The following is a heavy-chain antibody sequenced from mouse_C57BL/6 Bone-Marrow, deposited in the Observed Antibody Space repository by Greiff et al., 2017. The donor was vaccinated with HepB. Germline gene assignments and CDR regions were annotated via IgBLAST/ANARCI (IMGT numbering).Heavy chain of an antibody. V-gene: IGHV1-15*01. CDR1: GYTFTDYE. D-gene: IGHD1-1*01. J-gene: IGHJ2*01. CDR2: IDPETGGT. Sequence: VQLQESGAELVRPGASVTLSCKASGYTFTDYEMHWVKQTPVHGLEWIGAIDPETGGTAYNQKFKGKAILTADKSSSTAYMELRSLTSEDSAVYYCTREILIYYDGSSLCYFDYWGQGTTLTVSS. CDR3: TREILIYYDGSSLCYFDY.